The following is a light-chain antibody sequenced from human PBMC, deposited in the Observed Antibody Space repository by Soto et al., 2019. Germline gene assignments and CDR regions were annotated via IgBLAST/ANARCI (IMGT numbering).Light chain of an antibody. J-gene: IGKJ5*01. CDR1: QSVSSK. CDR2: GAS. Sequence: EIVVTQSPASLSVSPGESATLSCRASQSVSSKVVWYQQKPGQAPSLLIYGASTRATGVPARFSGSGSGTEFTLTISSLQSEDFAVYFCQQYNNWPRTFGQGTRLEIK. CDR3: QQYNNWPRT. V-gene: IGKV3-15*01.